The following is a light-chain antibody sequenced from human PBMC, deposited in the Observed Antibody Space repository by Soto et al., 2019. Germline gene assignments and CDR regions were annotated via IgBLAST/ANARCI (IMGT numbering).Light chain of an antibody. CDR2: DVS. J-gene: IGLJ1*01. Sequence: QSALTQPASVSGYPGQSITISCTGTSSDIGYYNYVSWYQQHPGKAPKVMIYDVSNRPSGVSNRFSGSKSANTASLTISGLQAEDEADYHCSAYTTRSTVVFGSGTKLTVL. CDR3: SAYTTRSTVV. V-gene: IGLV2-14*03. CDR1: SSDIGYYNY.